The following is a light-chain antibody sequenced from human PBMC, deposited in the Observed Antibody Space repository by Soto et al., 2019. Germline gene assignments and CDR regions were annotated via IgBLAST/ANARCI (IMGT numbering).Light chain of an antibody. V-gene: IGKV3-15*01. CDR2: DAS. J-gene: IGKJ1*01. CDR3: QQYNNWPPWT. Sequence: IVMTECPSTLSVSPGERATLSCRASQSVARDLAWYQQKPGQAPRLLIFDASTRATGIPARFSGSGSWTEFTLTISSLQSEDFAVYYCQQYNNWPPWTFGQGTKVVIK. CDR1: QSVARD.